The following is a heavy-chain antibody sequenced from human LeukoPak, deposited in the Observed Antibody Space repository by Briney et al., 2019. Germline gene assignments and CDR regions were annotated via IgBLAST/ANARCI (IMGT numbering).Heavy chain of an antibody. Sequence: PSETLSLTCTVSGYSIRSGYYWGWIRQPPGKGQEWIGSIYHSGSTYYNPSLKSRVTISVDTSKNQFSLKLSSVTAADTAVYYCARSLENIGYCSGGSCYSPWFDPWGQGTLVTVSS. J-gene: IGHJ5*02. CDR3: ARSLENIGYCSGGSCYSPWFDP. CDR2: IYHSGST. CDR1: GYSIRSGYY. D-gene: IGHD2-15*01. V-gene: IGHV4-38-2*02.